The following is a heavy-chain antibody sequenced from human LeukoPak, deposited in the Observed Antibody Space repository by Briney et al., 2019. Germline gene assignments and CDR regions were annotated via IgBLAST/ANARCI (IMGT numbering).Heavy chain of an antibody. CDR1: GGSISSSNW. Sequence: SETLSLTCAVSGGSISSSNWWSWVRQPPGKGLEWIGEIYHSGSTNYNPSLKSRVTISVDTSKNQFSLKLSSVTAADTAVYYCARGTPEYYYGSGRPFDYWGRGTLVTVSS. CDR3: ARGTPEYYYGSGRPFDY. V-gene: IGHV4-4*02. J-gene: IGHJ4*02. CDR2: IYHSGST. D-gene: IGHD3-10*01.